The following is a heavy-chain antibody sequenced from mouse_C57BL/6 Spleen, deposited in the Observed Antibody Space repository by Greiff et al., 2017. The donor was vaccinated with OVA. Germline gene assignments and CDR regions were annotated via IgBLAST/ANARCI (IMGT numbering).Heavy chain of an antibody. CDR3: ARAEFITTVVAFDY. Sequence: QVQLQQPGAELVRPGSSVKLSCKASGYTFTSYWMPLVNQSPLQGLEWIGNIDPSDSETHYNQKFKDKATLTVDKSSSTAYMQLSSLTSEDSAVYYCARAEFITTVVAFDYWGQGTTLTVSS. D-gene: IGHD1-1*01. V-gene: IGHV1-52*01. J-gene: IGHJ2*01. CDR1: GYTFTSYW. CDR2: IDPSDSET.